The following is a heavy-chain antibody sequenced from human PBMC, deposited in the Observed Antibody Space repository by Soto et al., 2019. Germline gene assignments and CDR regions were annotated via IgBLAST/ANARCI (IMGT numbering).Heavy chain of an antibody. J-gene: IGHJ4*02. CDR3: ARVIVGAALKFDY. CDR2: IYYSGST. D-gene: IGHD1-26*01. CDR1: GGSISSSSYY. Sequence: PSETLSLTCTVSGGSISSSSYYWGWIRQPPGKGLEWIGSIYYSGSTYYNPSLKGRVTISVDTSKNQFSLKLSSVTAADTAVYYCARVIVGAALKFDYWGQGTLVTVSS. V-gene: IGHV4-39*01.